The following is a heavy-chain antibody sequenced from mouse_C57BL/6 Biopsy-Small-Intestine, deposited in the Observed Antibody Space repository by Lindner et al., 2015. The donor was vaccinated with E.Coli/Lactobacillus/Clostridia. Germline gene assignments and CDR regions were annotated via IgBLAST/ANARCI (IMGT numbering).Heavy chain of an antibody. V-gene: IGHV1-80*01. J-gene: IGHJ1*03. CDR3: AREDYGSSHWYFDV. Sequence: VQLQESGAELVKPGASVKISCKASGYAFSTYWMNWVKQRPGKCLEWIGQIYPGDGDTDYNEKFKGKATLTADKSSSTAYMQLSSLISEDSAVYFCAREDYGSSHWYFDVWGTGTTVTVSS. CDR1: GYAFSTYW. D-gene: IGHD1-1*01. CDR2: IYPGDGDT.